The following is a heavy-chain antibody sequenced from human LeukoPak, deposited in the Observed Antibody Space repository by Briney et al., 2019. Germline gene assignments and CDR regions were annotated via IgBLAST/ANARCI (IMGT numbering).Heavy chain of an antibody. D-gene: IGHD1-1*01. CDR1: GGSISSYY. J-gene: IGHJ5*02. V-gene: IGHV4-59*12. Sequence: SETLSLTCTVSGGSISSYYWSWIRQPPGKGLEWIGYIYHSGSTYYNPSLKSRVTISVDKSKNQFSLKLSSVTAADTAVYYCARDGVQLERDWFDPWGQGTLVTVSS. CDR2: IYHSGST. CDR3: ARDGVQLERDWFDP.